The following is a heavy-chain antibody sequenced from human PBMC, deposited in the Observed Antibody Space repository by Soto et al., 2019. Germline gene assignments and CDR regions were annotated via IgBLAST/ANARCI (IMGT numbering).Heavy chain of an antibody. D-gene: IGHD3-3*01. CDR2: IYPGDSDT. V-gene: IGHV5-51*01. Sequence: PGESLKLSCKGSGYSFTSYWIGWVRQMPGKGLEWMGIIYPGDSDTRYSPSFQGQVTISADKSISTAYLQWSSLKASDTATYYCARATYYDFWSGYYTGSWFDPRGQGTLVTVSS. CDR1: GYSFTSYW. J-gene: IGHJ5*02. CDR3: ARATYYDFWSGYYTGSWFDP.